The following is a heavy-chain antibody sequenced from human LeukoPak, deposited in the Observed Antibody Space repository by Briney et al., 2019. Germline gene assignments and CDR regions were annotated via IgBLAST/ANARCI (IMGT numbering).Heavy chain of an antibody. D-gene: IGHD3-22*01. J-gene: IGHJ4*02. V-gene: IGHV4-59*01. CDR3: ARRSLPYYYDSSGHFDY. Sequence: SETLSLTCTVSGGSISNYYWNWIRQPPGKGLEWIGYIYYTGSTNYNPSLKSRVTMSVDTSKNQFSLNLKSVTPEDTAVYYGARRSLPYYYDSSGHFDYWGQGTLVTVSS. CDR2: IYYTGST. CDR1: GGSISNYY.